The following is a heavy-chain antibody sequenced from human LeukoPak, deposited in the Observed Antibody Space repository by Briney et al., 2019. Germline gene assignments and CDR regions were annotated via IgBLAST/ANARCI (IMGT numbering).Heavy chain of an antibody. CDR2: IYYSGST. D-gene: IGHD6-19*01. J-gene: IGHJ3*02. CDR3: ASPSKYSSGWHAFDI. CDR1: GGSISSYY. V-gene: IGHV4-59*08. Sequence: PSETLSLTYTVSGGSISSYYWSWIRQPPGKGLEWIGYIYYSGSTNYDPSLKSRVTISVGTSKNQFSLKLSSVTAADTAVYYCASPSKYSSGWHAFDIWGQGTMVTVSS.